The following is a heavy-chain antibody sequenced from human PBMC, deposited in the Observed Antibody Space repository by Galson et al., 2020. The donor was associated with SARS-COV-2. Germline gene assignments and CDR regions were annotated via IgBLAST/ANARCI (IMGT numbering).Heavy chain of an antibody. Sequence: GGSLRLSCAASGFTFSSYWMSWVRQAPGKGLEWVANIKQDGSEKYYVDSVKGRFTISRDNAKNSLYLQMNSLRAEDTAVYYCATDPPTSSSWYSYWGQGTLVTVSS. J-gene: IGHJ4*02. CDR1: GFTFSSYW. D-gene: IGHD6-13*01. V-gene: IGHV3-7*03. CDR2: IKQDGSEK. CDR3: ATDPPTSSSWYSY.